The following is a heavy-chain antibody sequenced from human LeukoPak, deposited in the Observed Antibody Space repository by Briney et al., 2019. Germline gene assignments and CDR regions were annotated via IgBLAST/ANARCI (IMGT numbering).Heavy chain of an antibody. V-gene: IGHV3-30-3*01. CDR3: ARQPSWFGETIFDY. D-gene: IGHD3-10*01. CDR2: ISYDGSNK. J-gene: IGHJ4*02. CDR1: GFTFSSYA. Sequence: GGSLRLSCAASGFTFSSYAMHWVRQAPGKGLEWVAVISYDGSNKYYADSVKGRFTISRGNSKNTLYLQMNSLRAEDTAVYYCARQPSWFGETIFDYWGQGTLVTVSS.